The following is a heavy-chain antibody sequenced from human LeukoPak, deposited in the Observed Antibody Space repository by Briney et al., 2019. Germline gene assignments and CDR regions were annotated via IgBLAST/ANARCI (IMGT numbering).Heavy chain of an antibody. D-gene: IGHD6-6*01. CDR3: ARAGPYSSSSGLPLDY. V-gene: IGHV1-3*01. Sequence: ASVKVSCKASGYTFTSYAMHWVRQAPGQRLEWMGWINAGNGNTKYSQKFQGRVTITRDTSASTAYMELSSLRSEDPAVYYCARAGPYSSSSGLPLDYWGQGTLVTVSS. CDR2: INAGNGNT. J-gene: IGHJ4*02. CDR1: GYTFTSYA.